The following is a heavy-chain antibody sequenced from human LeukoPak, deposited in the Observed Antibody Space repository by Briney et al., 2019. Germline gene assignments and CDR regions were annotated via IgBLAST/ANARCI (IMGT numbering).Heavy chain of an antibody. V-gene: IGHV3-11*01. CDR2: ISSSGSTI. J-gene: IGHJ6*02. D-gene: IGHD5-12*01. Sequence: GGSLRLSCAASGFTFSDYYMSWIRQAPGKGLEWVSYISSSGSTIYYADSVKGRFTISRDNAKNSLYLQMNSLRAEDTAVYYCARDSRLRHHLRIHYYYGMDVWGQGTTVTVSS. CDR3: ARDSRLRHHLRIHYYYGMDV. CDR1: GFTFSDYY.